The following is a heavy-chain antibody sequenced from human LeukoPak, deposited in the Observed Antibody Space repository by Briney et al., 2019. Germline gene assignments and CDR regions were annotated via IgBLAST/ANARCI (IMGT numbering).Heavy chain of an antibody. J-gene: IGHJ4*02. CDR3: ARIMGYCSGDSCRYFDY. Sequence: ALVKVSCKASGGTFSSYAISWVRQAPGQGLEWMGGIIPIFGTANYAQKFQGRVTITADESTSTAYMELSSLRSEDTAVYYCARIMGYCSGDSCRYFDYWGQGTLVTVSS. CDR2: IIPIFGTA. CDR1: GGTFSSYA. V-gene: IGHV1-69*13. D-gene: IGHD2-15*01.